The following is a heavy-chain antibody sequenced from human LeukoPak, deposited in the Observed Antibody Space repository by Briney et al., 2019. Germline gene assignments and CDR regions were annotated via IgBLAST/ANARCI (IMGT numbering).Heavy chain of an antibody. V-gene: IGHV3-23*01. J-gene: IGHJ5*02. CDR1: GFIFSNYG. D-gene: IGHD3-3*01. CDR3: ARGPLEYYDFWSGYLDGWFDP. CDR2: ISASGSAT. Sequence: GGSLRLSCAASGFIFSNYGMNWVRQAPGKGLEWVAAISASGSATSYADSVRGRFTISRDNSKNTLYLQMNSLRAEDTAVYYCARGPLEYYDFWSGYLDGWFDPWGQGTLVTVSS.